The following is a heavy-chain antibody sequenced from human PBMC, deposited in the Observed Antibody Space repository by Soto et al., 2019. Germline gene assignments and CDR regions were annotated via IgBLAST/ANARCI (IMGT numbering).Heavy chain of an antibody. V-gene: IGHV4-59*08. CDR3: ARAPDS. Sequence: SETLSLTCTVSGGSISSYYWSWIRQPPGKGLEWIGYIYYSGSTYYNPSLKSRVTISVDTSRNQFYLNLMSVTAADMAVYYCARAPDSWGQGILVTVSS. CDR1: GGSISSYY. J-gene: IGHJ4*02. CDR2: IYYSGST.